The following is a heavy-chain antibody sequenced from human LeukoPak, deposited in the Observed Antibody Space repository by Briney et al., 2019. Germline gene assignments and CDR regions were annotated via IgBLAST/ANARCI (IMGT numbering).Heavy chain of an antibody. CDR2: INHNSGGT. Sequence: ASGKLSCKAAGYTFTGYDMHWVRQAPGQGLEWMGWINHNSGGTNYTQKFQSRVTMTRHTSISTAYMALSRLRSDDTAVYYCARERAVLRAFDIWGQGTMVTVSS. CDR3: ARERAVLRAFDI. D-gene: IGHD6-19*01. CDR1: GYTFTGYD. V-gene: IGHV1-2*02. J-gene: IGHJ3*02.